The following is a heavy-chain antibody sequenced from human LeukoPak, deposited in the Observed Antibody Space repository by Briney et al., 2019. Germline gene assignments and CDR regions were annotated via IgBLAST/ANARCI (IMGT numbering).Heavy chain of an antibody. J-gene: IGHJ4*02. CDR2: IWYDGSNK. CDR1: GFTISSYG. V-gene: IGHV3-33*01. Sequence: GRSLRLSCAASGFTISSYGMHWVRQAPGKGLEWVAVIWYDGSNKYYADSVKGRFTISRDNSKNTLYLQMNSLRAEDTAVYYCARDRWYRFWSGSADYWGQGTLVTVSS. CDR3: ARDRWYRFWSGSADY. D-gene: IGHD3-3*01.